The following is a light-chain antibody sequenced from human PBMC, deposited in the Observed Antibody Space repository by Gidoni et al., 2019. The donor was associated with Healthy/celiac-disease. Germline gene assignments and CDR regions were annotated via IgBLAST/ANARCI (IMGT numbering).Light chain of an antibody. V-gene: IGKV3-20*01. CDR3: QQYGSSPWT. CDR2: GAS. Sequence: SQSVSSSYLAWYQQKPGQAPRLLIYGASSRATGIPDRFSGSGSGTDFTLTISRLEPEDFAVYYCQQYGSSPWTFXQXTKVXIK. J-gene: IGKJ1*01. CDR1: QSVSSSY.